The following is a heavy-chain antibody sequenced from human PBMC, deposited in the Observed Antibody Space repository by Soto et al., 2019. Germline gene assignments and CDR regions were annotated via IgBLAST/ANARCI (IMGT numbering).Heavy chain of an antibody. CDR2: ISGSGGST. CDR1: GFTFSSYA. CDR3: AKTLYYYDSSGYQ. V-gene: IGHV3-23*01. D-gene: IGHD3-22*01. J-gene: IGHJ4*02. Sequence: EVQLLESGGGLVQPGGSVRLSCAASGFTFSSYAMSWVRQAPGKGLEWVSAISGSGGSTYYADSVKGRFTISRDNSKNTLYLQMNSLRAEDTAVYYCAKTLYYYDSSGYQWGQGTLVTVSS.